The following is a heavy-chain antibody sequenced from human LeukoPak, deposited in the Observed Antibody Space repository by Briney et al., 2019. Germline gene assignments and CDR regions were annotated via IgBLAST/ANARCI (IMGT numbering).Heavy chain of an antibody. V-gene: IGHV1-8*01. CDR3: ARTTGSYIYYYYGMDV. CDR1: GYTFTSYD. CDR2: MNPNSGNT. J-gene: IGHJ6*02. D-gene: IGHD3-10*01. Sequence: ASVKVSCKASGYTFTSYDINWVRQATGQGLEWMGWMNPNSGNTGYAQKFQGRVTMTRSTSISTAYMELSSLRSEDTAVYYCARTTGSYIYYYYGMDVWGQGTTVTVSS.